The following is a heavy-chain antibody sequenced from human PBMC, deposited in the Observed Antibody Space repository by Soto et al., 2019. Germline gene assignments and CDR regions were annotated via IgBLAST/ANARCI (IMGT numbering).Heavy chain of an antibody. D-gene: IGHD5-18*01. CDR1: GGSISSSSYY. V-gene: IGHV4-39*01. CDR3: ARDTAMVTRGMDV. CDR2: IYYSGST. J-gene: IGHJ6*02. Sequence: QLQLQESGPGLVKPSETLSLTCTVSGGSISSSSYYWGWIRQPPGKGLEWIGSIYYSGSTNYNPSLKSRVTISVDTSKNQFSLKLSSVTAADTAVYYCARDTAMVTRGMDVWGQGTTVTVSS.